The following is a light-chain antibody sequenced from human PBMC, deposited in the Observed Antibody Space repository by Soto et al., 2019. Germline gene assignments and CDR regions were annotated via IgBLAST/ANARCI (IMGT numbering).Light chain of an antibody. CDR3: QQSFTVPT. Sequence: DIQMSQSPSSLSPSVGDRVTITCRASQDIESFLNWYQQKPGQAPKLLIYFASTLESVVPSRFSGSGFGTEFVLTISSLQPEDIATYYCQQSFTVPTFGRGTRVEV. J-gene: IGKJ4*02. CDR2: FAS. V-gene: IGKV1-39*01. CDR1: QDIESF.